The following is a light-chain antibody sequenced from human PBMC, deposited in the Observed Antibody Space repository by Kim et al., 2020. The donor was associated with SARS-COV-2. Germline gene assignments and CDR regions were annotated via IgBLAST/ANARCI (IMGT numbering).Light chain of an antibody. V-gene: IGKV1-5*03. CDR3: QQYKSYPYT. J-gene: IGKJ2*01. Sequence: SASVGDRVTITWRASESMSSWLAWYQQKPGKAPKLLIYKASSLESGVPSKFSGSGSGTEFTLTISSLQPDDFATYYCQQYKSYPYTFGQGTKLEI. CDR1: ESMSSW. CDR2: KAS.